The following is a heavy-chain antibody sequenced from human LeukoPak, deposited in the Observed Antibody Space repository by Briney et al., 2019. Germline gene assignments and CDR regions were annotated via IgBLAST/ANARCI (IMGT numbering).Heavy chain of an antibody. CDR2: SSYTGST. CDR1: GGSVSSSSYF. V-gene: IGHV4-39*01. J-gene: IGHJ4*02. CDR3: ARGLRDGYTLFYFDY. Sequence: PSETLSLTCTASGGSVSSSSYFCGWIRQPPGKGLEWIGSSSYTGSTFYNPSLKSRVTISVDTSKNQFSMKLSSVTAADTAVYFCARGLRDGYTLFYFDYWGQGTLVTVSS. D-gene: IGHD5-24*01.